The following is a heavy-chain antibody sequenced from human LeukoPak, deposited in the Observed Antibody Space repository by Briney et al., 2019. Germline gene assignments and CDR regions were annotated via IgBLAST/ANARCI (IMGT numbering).Heavy chain of an antibody. V-gene: IGHV3-9*01. CDR1: GFTFDDYA. D-gene: IGHD3-10*01. J-gene: IGHJ1*01. Sequence: GRSLRLSCAASGFTFDDYAMHWVRQAPGKGLEWVSGISWNSGSIGYADSVKGRFTISRDNAKNSLYLQMNSLRAEDTAVYYCATRFGELKAEYFQHWGQCTLVTVSS. CDR3: ATRFGELKAEYFQH. CDR2: ISWNSGSI.